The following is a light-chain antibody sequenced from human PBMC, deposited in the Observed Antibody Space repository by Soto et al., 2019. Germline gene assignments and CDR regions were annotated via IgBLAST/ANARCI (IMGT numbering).Light chain of an antibody. CDR3: HPYGTSPLT. Sequence: ETVLTQSPGTLPLSPGEGATLSCRASRALTSTYIAWYQQKPGQAPRLLIYDASTRAAGIPDRFSGSGSGTDVTLAISSLEPEDFAVYYCHPYGTSPLTFGGGTRVEIK. CDR1: RALTSTY. V-gene: IGKV3-20*01. CDR2: DAS. J-gene: IGKJ4*01.